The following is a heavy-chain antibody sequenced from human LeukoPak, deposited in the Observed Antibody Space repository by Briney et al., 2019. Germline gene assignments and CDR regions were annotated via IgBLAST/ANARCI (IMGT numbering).Heavy chain of an antibody. J-gene: IGHJ4*02. CDR2: IRGSGGST. CDR3: AKDSGITMVRGVPSY. D-gene: IGHD3-10*01. Sequence: GGSLRLSCAASGFTFSSYWMSWVRQASGKGLEWVSAIRGSGGSTYYADSVKGRFTISRDNSKNTLYLQMNSLRAEDTAVYYCAKDSGITMVRGVPSYWGQGTLVTVSS. V-gene: IGHV3-23*01. CDR1: GFTFSSYW.